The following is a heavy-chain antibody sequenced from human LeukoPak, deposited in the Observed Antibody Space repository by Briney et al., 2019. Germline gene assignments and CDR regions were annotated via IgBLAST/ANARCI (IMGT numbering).Heavy chain of an antibody. CDR1: GFTFSSYG. Sequence: GGSLRLSCAASGFTFSSYGLSWVRQAPGKGLEWVSAISASGSTIYYADSVKGRFTISRDNAKNSLYLQMNSLRAEDTAVYYCAELGITMIGGVWGKGTTVTISS. J-gene: IGHJ6*04. D-gene: IGHD3-10*02. CDR2: ISASGSTI. V-gene: IGHV3-48*04. CDR3: AELGITMIGGV.